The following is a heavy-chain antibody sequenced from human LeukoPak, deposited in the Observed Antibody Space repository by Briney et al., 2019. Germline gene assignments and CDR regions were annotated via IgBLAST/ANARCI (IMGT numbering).Heavy chain of an antibody. CDR2: ISSSSSYI. J-gene: IGHJ4*02. V-gene: IGHV3-21*01. CDR1: GFTFSSYS. Sequence: GGTLRLSCAATGFTFSSYSMNWVRQAPGKGLEWVSSISSSSSYIYYADSVKGRFTISRDNAKNSLYLQMNSLRAEDTAVYYCARDGPYYYEKDYWGQGTLVTVSS. CDR3: ARDGPYYYEKDY. D-gene: IGHD3-22*01.